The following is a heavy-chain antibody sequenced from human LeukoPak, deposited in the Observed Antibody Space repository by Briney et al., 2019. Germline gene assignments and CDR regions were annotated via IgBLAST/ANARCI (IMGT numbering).Heavy chain of an antibody. V-gene: IGHV3-7*03. CDR2: IKQDGSEK. CDR1: GFTFSSYW. D-gene: IGHD4-23*01. Sequence: PWGSLRLSCAASGFTFSSYWMSWVRPAPGKGLEWVANIKQDGSEKYYVDSVKGRFTISRDNAKNSLYLQMNSLRAEDTAVYYCARRAGGYSHPYDYWGQGTLVTVSS. CDR3: ARRAGGYSHPYDY. J-gene: IGHJ4*02.